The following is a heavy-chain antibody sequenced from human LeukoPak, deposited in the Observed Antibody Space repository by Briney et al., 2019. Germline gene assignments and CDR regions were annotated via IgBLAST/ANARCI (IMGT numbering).Heavy chain of an antibody. CDR3: ARGKARAVAGFDY. J-gene: IGHJ4*02. Sequence: SETLSLTCTVSGGSISSSSYYWGWIRQPPGKGLEWIGSIYYSGSTYYSPSLKSRVTVSVDTSKNEFSLKLSSVTAAGTAVYYCARGKARAVAGFDYWGQGNLVTVSS. CDR2: IYYSGST. CDR1: GGSISSSSYY. D-gene: IGHD6-19*01. V-gene: IGHV4-39*07.